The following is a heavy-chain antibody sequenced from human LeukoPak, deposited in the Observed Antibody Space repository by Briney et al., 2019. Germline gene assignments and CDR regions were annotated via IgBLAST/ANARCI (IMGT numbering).Heavy chain of an antibody. CDR2: IYTSGST. J-gene: IGHJ4*02. D-gene: IGHD1-26*01. CDR1: GHSISSGSGYY. V-gene: IGHV4-61*02. Sequence: SETLSLTCTVSGHSISSGSGYYWGWIRQPAGKGLEWIGRIYTSGSTNYNPSLKSRVTMSVDTSKNQFSLKLSSVTAADTAVYYCARVGRSGSYEFDLWNFDYWGQGTLVTVS. CDR3: ARVGRSGSYEFDLWNFDY.